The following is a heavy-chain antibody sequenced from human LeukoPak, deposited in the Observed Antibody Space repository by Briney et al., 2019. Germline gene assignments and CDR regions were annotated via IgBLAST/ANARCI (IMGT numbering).Heavy chain of an antibody. J-gene: IGHJ6*02. CDR3: ARPGEYCSSTSCYPYYYYGMDV. D-gene: IGHD2-2*01. CDR1: GYTFTSYD. CDR2: MNPNSGNT. V-gene: IGHV1-8*02. Sequence: ASVKVSCKASGYTFTSYDINWVRQATGQGLEWMGWMNPNSGNTGYAQKFQGRVTMTRNTSISTAYMELSSLRSEDTAVYYCARPGEYCSSTSCYPYYYYGMDVWGQGTTVTVSS.